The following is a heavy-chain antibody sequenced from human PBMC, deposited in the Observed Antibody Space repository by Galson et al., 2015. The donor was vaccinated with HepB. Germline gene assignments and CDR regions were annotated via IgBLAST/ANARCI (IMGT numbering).Heavy chain of an antibody. Sequence: SLRLSCAASGFTFSSYSMNWVRQAPGKGLEWVSSISSSSSYIYYADSVKGRFTISRDNAKNSLYLQMNSLRAEDTAVYYCARDGGGSYSAPPDYWGQGTLVAVSS. D-gene: IGHD1-26*01. CDR2: ISSSSSYI. CDR1: GFTFSSYS. V-gene: IGHV3-21*01. CDR3: ARDGGGSYSAPPDY. J-gene: IGHJ4*02.